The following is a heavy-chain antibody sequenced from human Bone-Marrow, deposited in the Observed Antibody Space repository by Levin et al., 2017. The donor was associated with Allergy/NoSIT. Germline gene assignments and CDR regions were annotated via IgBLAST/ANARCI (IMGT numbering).Heavy chain of an antibody. V-gene: IGHV3-30*18. J-gene: IGHJ6*02. CDR1: GFPFSSFG. CDR2: ISYEGSKK. CDR3: AKVSITIFGVVMDYYYGMDV. D-gene: IGHD3-3*01. Sequence: LSLTCAASGFPFSSFGMHWVRQAPGKGLEWVASISYEGSKKYYADSVKGRFSISRDDSKNTLYLQMNSLRAEDTAVYYCAKVSITIFGVVMDYYYGMDVWGQGTTVTVSS.